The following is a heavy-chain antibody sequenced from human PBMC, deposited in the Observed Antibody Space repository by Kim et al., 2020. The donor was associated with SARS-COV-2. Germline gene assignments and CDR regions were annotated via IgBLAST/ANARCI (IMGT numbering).Heavy chain of an antibody. CDR1: GGSVISGSYY. D-gene: IGHD3-10*01. J-gene: IGHJ6*02. CDR3: ARADGSGNYGMDV. Sequence: SETLSLTCTVSGGSVISGSYYWSWIRQPPGKGLEWIGYIYYSGSTNYNPSLKSRVTISVDTSKNQFSLKLSSVTAADTAVYYCARADGSGNYGMDVWGQGTTFTVSS. V-gene: IGHV4-61*01. CDR2: IYYSGST.